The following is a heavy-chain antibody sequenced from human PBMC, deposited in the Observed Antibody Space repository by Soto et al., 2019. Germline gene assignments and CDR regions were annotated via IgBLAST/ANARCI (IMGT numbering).Heavy chain of an antibody. CDR3: ARDQRSKAQPYYSYGMDV. V-gene: IGHV1-18*01. CDR1: GGTFSSYA. CDR2: ISAYNRNT. Sequence: GASVKVSCKASGGTFSSYAISWVRQAPGQGLEWMGWISAYNRNTNYAQKVKGRLTMTTDTSTSTAYMELRSLRSDDTAVYYCARDQRSKAQPYYSYGMDVWGQGTTVTVAS. D-gene: IGHD6-25*01. J-gene: IGHJ6*02.